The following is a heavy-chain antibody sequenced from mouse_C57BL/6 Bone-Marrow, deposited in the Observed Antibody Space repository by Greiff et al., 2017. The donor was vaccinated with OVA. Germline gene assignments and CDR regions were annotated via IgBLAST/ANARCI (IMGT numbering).Heavy chain of an antibody. CDR1: GFTFSDYY. CDR2: ISNGGGST. Sequence: VKLVESGGGLVQPGGFLKLSCAASGFTFSDYYTYWVRQTPEKRLEWVAYISNGGGSTYYPDTVKGRFTISRDNAKNTLYLQMSRLKSENTARYYCARRGMVTTRDYAMDYWGQGTSVTVSS. V-gene: IGHV5-12*01. J-gene: IGHJ4*01. D-gene: IGHD2-2*01. CDR3: ARRGMVTTRDYAMDY.